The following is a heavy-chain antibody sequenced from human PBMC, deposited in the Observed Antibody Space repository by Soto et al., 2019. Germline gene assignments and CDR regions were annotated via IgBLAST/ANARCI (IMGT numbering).Heavy chain of an antibody. CDR3: ASQAKDVDYESAFDI. D-gene: IGHD4-17*01. CDR1: GDTFTTYD. J-gene: IGHJ3*02. CDR2: INPNSGNI. Sequence: ASVKVSCKASGDTFTTYDINWVRQATGHGLEWMGWINPNSGNIGYAQKFQGRVTMTRNTSISTAYMELSSLRSEDTAVYYCASQAKDVDYESAFDIWGQGTMVTVSS. V-gene: IGHV1-8*01.